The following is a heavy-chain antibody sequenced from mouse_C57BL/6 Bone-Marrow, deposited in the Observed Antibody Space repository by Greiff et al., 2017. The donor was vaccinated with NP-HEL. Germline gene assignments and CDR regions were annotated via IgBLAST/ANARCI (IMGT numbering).Heavy chain of an antibody. CDR3: ARHNWDYFDY. CDR1: GFTFSDYG. Sequence: EVKLMESGGGLVQPGGSLKLSCAASGFTFSDYGMAWVRQAPRKGPEWVAFISNLAYSIYYADTVTGRFTISRENAKNTLYLEMSSLRSEDTAMYYCARHNWDYFDYWGQGTTLTVSS. J-gene: IGHJ2*01. D-gene: IGHD4-1*01. V-gene: IGHV5-15*01. CDR2: ISNLAYSI.